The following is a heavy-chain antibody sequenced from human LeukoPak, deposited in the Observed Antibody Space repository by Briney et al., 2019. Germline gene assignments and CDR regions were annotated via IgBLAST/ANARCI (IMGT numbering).Heavy chain of an antibody. D-gene: IGHD2-2*02. CDR2: TRNKDNSYRT. V-gene: IGHV3-72*01. CDR1: GFTSSDHY. Sequence: GGSLRLSCAASGFTSSDHYMDWVRQAPGKGLEWVGRTRNKDNSYRTEYAASVKGRFTISRDDSKNSLYLQMNSLKTEDTAVYYCARDCSSTSCYMSWGQGTLVTVSS. CDR3: ARDCSSTSCYMS. J-gene: IGHJ4*02.